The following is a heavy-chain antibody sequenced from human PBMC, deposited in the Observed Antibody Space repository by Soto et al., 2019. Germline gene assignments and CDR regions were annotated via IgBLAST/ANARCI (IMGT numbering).Heavy chain of an antibody. J-gene: IGHJ4*02. V-gene: IGHV3-23*01. Sequence: PGGSLRLSCVATGFTFSSYGMSWVRQAPGRGLEWVSAISGSGGSTYYADSVKRRFTVSRDNSKNTFYLQMNNLRAEDTALYYCAKAHYDFWSGYPYYFDYWGQGSLVTVSS. CDR2: ISGSGGST. CDR3: AKAHYDFWSGYPYYFDY. CDR1: GFTFSSYG. D-gene: IGHD3-3*01.